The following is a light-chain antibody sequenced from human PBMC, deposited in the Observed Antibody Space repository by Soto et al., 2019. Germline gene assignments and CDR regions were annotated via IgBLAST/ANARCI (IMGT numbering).Light chain of an antibody. J-gene: IGKJ3*01. CDR1: HDITSY. Sequence: DIQMTQSPSSLSASVGDRVTITCQASHDITSYLNWYQHKPGKAPKLLIYDASILEAGVPSRFSGSESETDFTFTISSLQHEDDATYYCQKCDYLPIFGPGTTVDFK. V-gene: IGKV1-33*01. CDR3: QKCDYLPI. CDR2: DAS.